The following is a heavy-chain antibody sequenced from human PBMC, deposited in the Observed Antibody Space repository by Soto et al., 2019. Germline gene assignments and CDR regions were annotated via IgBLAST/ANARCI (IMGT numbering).Heavy chain of an antibody. Sequence: GGSLRLSCAASGFTFSSYSMNWVRQAPGKGLEWVSSISSSSSYIYYADSVKGRFTISRDNAKNSLYLQMNSLRAEDTAVYYCAREGVAARPVGYYFDYWGQGTLVTVSS. J-gene: IGHJ4*02. CDR3: AREGVAARPVGYYFDY. V-gene: IGHV3-21*01. D-gene: IGHD6-6*01. CDR2: ISSSSSYI. CDR1: GFTFSSYS.